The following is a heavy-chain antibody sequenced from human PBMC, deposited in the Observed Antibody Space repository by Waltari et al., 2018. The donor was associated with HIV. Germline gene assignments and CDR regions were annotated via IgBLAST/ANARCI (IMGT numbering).Heavy chain of an antibody. D-gene: IGHD3-10*02. J-gene: IGHJ5*01. CDR2: SYYSGST. CDR3: ARHVRSSIWFDY. CDR1: GGSISSSSYY. Sequence: QLQLQESGPGLVKPSETLSLTCAVSGGSISSSSYYWGWIRQPPGKGLEWIGSSYYSGSTYYNPSLKSRVTIAVDTSKNQFSLKLSSVTAADTAVYYCARHVRSSIWFDYWGQGTLVTVSS. V-gene: IGHV4-39*01.